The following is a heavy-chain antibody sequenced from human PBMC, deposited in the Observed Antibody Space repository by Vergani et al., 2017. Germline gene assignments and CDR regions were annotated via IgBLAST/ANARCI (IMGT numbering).Heavy chain of an antibody. CDR1: GFTFSSYA. CDR3: ANIRYSSGQLDAFDI. Sequence: QVQLVESGGGVVQPGRSLRLSCAASGFTFSSYAMHWVRQAPGKGLEWVAVISYDGSNKYYADSVKGRFTISRDNSKNTLYLQMNSLRAEDTAVYYCANIRYSSGQLDAFDIWGQGTMVTVSS. J-gene: IGHJ3*02. D-gene: IGHD6-19*01. V-gene: IGHV3-30*07. CDR2: ISYDGSNK.